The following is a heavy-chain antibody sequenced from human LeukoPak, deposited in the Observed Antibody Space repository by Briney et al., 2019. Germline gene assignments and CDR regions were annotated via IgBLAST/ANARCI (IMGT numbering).Heavy chain of an antibody. CDR2: IRYDGSNK. V-gene: IGHV3-30*02. CDR3: ATLPTTGSSGWEIDY. D-gene: IGHD6-19*01. J-gene: IGHJ4*02. Sequence: GGSLRLSCAASGFTFSSYGMHWVRQAPGKGLEWVAFIRYDGSNKYYADSVKGRFTISRDNSKNTLYLQMNSLRAEDTAVYYCATLPTTGSSGWEIDYWGQGTLVTVSS. CDR1: GFTFSSYG.